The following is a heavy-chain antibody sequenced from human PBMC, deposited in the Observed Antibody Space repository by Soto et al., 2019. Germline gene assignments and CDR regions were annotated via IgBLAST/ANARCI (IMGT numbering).Heavy chain of an antibody. CDR2: INPSGGST. V-gene: IGHV1-46*01. D-gene: IGHD3-3*01. CDR1: GYTFTSYY. Sequence: ASVKVSCKASGYTFTSYYMHWVRQAPGQGLEWMGIINPSGGSTSYAQKFQGRVTITRDTSASTAYMELSSLRSEDTAVYYCARGRGNYNFWSGPEPDAFDIWGQGKMVTVS. J-gene: IGHJ3*02. CDR3: ARGRGNYNFWSGPEPDAFDI.